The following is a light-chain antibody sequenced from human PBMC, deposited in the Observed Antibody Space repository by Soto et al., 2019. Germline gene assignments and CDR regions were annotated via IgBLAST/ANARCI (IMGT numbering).Light chain of an antibody. J-gene: IGKJ2*01. CDR1: QGIRND. Sequence: DIQMTQSPSSLSASVGDRVTITCRASQGIRNDLGWYQQKPGKAPKRLIYDASSLQSGVPSRFSGGGAGKKFPLQTSTLHPENFPTNSCLKQNSTPYPFGRGTKL. V-gene: IGKV1-17*01. CDR3: LKQNSTPYP. CDR2: DAS.